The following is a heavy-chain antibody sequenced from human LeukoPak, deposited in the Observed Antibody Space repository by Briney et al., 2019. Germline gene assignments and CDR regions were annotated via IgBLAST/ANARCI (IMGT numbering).Heavy chain of an antibody. CDR1: GGSIRSYY. V-gene: IGHV4-59*01. CDR2: IYYSGST. CDR3: ARTGSTVTMLYPFDH. Sequence: SETLSLTCTVSGGSIRSYYWSWIRQPPGKGLEWIGYIYYSGSTDYNPSLKSRVSISVDTSKNQFSLKLSSVTAADTAVYYCARTGSTVTMLYPFDHWGQGTLVTVSS. D-gene: IGHD4-17*01. J-gene: IGHJ4*02.